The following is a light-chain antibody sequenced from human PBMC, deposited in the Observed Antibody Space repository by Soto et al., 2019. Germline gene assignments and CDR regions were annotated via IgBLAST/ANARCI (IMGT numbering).Light chain of an antibody. CDR2: GAS. Sequence: EIVMTQSPATLSVSPGERVTLSCRASQNINSNLAWYQQKPGQAPRLLMYGASSRATAIPARFSGSGSGTGFSLTISSLQSEDFAVYYCQQYNNRPWTFGQGTKVEIK. J-gene: IGKJ1*01. V-gene: IGKV3-15*01. CDR1: QNINSN. CDR3: QQYNNRPWT.